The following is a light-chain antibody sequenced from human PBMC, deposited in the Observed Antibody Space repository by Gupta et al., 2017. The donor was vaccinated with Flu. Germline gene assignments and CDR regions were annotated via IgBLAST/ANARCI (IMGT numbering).Light chain of an antibody. CDR3: QSYDSSLSRLV. CDR1: SSNIGAGYD. J-gene: IGLJ2*01. V-gene: IGLV1-40*01. CDR2: GNS. Sequence: SVTISCTGSSSNIGAGYDVHWYQQLPGTAPKLLIYGNSNRPSGVPDRFSGSKSGTSVSLAITGLQAEDEADYYCQSYDSSLSRLVFGGGTKLTVL.